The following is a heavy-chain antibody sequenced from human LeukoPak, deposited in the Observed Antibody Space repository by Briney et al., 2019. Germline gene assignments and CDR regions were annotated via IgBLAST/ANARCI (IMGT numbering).Heavy chain of an antibody. D-gene: IGHD2-15*01. Sequence: GGSLRLSCAASGFTVSGNYMTWVRQAPGKGLEWVSVIYAGGATYYAESVKGRFTISRDKPNNTLYLQMNNLRPDDTALYYCARVNVLYVSPNWFDPWGQGTLVTVSS. CDR2: IYAGGAT. CDR1: GFTVSGNY. CDR3: ARVNVLYVSPNWFDP. V-gene: IGHV3-66*01. J-gene: IGHJ5*02.